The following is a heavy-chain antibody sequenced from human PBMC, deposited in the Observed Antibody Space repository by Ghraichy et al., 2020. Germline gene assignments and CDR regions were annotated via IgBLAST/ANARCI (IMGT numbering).Heavy chain of an antibody. Sequence: SETLSLTCAISGDDVSRDTATWNWLRHSPSRGLEWLGKTYYRSQWHFEYATSVEGRISVSPDTSKNQFGMQLKSVTPEETATYYCARAGGCYYDYWSLGSLVPVTS. D-gene: IGHD3-16*01. CDR3: ARAGGCYYDY. CDR2: TYYRSQWHF. J-gene: IGHJ4*02. CDR1: GDDVSRDTAT. V-gene: IGHV6-1*01.